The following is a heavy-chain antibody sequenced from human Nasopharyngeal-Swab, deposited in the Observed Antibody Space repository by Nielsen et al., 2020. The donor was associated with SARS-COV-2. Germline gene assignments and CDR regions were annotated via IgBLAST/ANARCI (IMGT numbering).Heavy chain of an antibody. D-gene: IGHD2-2*01. J-gene: IGHJ1*01. Sequence: GESLKISCAVSGLTVSSTYMSWVRQAPGKGLEWVSVTEIGGTTHYADSGKGRFSISRDSSTNTLYLQMNNVRAEDTAVYYCARDLGGGYCTTTNCPGSWGQGTLVTVSS. CDR3: ARDLGGGYCTTTNCPGS. V-gene: IGHV3-53*01. CDR1: GLTVSSTY. CDR2: TEIGGTT.